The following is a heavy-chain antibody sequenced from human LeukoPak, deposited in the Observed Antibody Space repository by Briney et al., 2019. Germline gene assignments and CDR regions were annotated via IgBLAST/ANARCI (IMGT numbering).Heavy chain of an antibody. Sequence: GRSLRLSCAASGFTFSSYAMHWVRQAPGKGLEWVAVISYDGSNKYYADSVKGRFTISRDNSKNTLYLQMNSLRAEDTAVYYCARAGISFFDYWGQGTLVTVSS. D-gene: IGHD1-1*01. J-gene: IGHJ4*02. V-gene: IGHV3-30-3*01. CDR3: ARAGISFFDY. CDR1: GFTFSSYA. CDR2: ISYDGSNK.